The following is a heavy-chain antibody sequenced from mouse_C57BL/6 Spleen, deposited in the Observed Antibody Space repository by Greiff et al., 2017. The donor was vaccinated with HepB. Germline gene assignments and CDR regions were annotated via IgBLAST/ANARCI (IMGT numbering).Heavy chain of an antibody. D-gene: IGHD2-3*01. CDR2: ISSGSSTI. CDR3: ARRGYDGYYVGALDY. CDR1: GFTFSDYG. V-gene: IGHV5-17*01. Sequence: EVQGVESGGGLVKPGGSLKLSCAASGFTFSDYGMHWVRQAPEKGLEWVAYISSGSSTIYYADTVKGRFTFSRDNANNTLFLQMTSLRSEDTAMYYCARRGYDGYYVGALDYWGQGTSVTVSS. J-gene: IGHJ4*01.